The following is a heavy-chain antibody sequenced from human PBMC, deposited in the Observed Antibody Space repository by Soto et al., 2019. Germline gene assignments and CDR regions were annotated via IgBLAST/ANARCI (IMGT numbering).Heavy chain of an antibody. J-gene: IGHJ4*02. V-gene: IGHV1-18*01. Sequence: QVQLVQSGAEVKKPGASVKVSCKASGYTFTSYGISWVRQAPGQGLEWMGWISAYNGNTNYAQTLQGRVTMTTDTPTSKAYMELMRLRSDDTAVYYCANTRGYSYGCDYWGQGTLVTVSS. CDR1: GYTFTSYG. CDR2: ISAYNGNT. CDR3: ANTRGYSYGCDY. D-gene: IGHD5-18*01.